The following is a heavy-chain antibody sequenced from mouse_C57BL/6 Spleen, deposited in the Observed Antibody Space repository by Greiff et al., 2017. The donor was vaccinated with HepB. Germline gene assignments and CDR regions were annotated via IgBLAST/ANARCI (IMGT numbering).Heavy chain of an antibody. CDR1: GYSFTGYY. Sequence: VQLKESGPELVKPGASVKISCKASGYSFTGYYMNWVKQSPEKSLEWIGEINPSTGGTTYNQKFKAKATLTVDKSSSTAYMQLKSLTSEDSAVYYCATYGYGYFDYWGQGTTLTVSS. D-gene: IGHD2-2*01. CDR3: ATYGYGYFDY. J-gene: IGHJ2*01. V-gene: IGHV1-42*01. CDR2: INPSTGGT.